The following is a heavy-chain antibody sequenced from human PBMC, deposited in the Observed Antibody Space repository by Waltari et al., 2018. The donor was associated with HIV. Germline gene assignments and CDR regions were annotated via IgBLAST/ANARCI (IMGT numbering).Heavy chain of an antibody. D-gene: IGHD3-10*01. V-gene: IGHV1-3*01. CDR3: ARRGNYGSGSYYTY. CDR1: GYTFTSYA. CDR2: INAGNGNT. J-gene: IGHJ4*02. Sequence: QVQLVQSGAEVKKPGASVKVSCKASGYTFTSYAMHWVRQAPGQRLEWMGWINAGNGNTKYSQKFQGRVTITRDTSASTAYMELSSLRSEDTAVYYCARRGNYGSGSYYTYWGQGTLVTVSS.